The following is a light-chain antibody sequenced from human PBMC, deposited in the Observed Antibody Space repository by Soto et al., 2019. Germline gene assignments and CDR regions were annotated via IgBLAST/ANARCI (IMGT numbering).Light chain of an antibody. V-gene: IGKV3-15*01. CDR1: QSVSSGH. Sequence: DIVLAQSPGTLSLSPGERASLSCRASQSVSSGHLAWYQQKPGQAPRLLIYGASTRATGVPARFSGSGSGTEFTLTISSLQSEDFAVYYCQQYNNWPRTFGQGTRLEIK. CDR3: QQYNNWPRT. J-gene: IGKJ5*01. CDR2: GAS.